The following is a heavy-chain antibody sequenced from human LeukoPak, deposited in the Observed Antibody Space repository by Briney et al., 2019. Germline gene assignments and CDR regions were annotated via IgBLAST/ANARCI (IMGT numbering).Heavy chain of an antibody. CDR3: ARVRIYGSGSYYS. V-gene: IGHV4-61*01. J-gene: IGHJ4*02. D-gene: IGHD3-10*01. CDR2: IYYSGST. CDR1: GGSVSSGSYY. Sequence: SETLSLTCTVSGGSVSSGSYYWSWIRQPPGKGLEWVGYIYYSGSTNYNPSLKSRVTISVDTSKNQFSLKLSSVTAADTAVYYCARVRIYGSGSYYSWGQGTLVTVSS.